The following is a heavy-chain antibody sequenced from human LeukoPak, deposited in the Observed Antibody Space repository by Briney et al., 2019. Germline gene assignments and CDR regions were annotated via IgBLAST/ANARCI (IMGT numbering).Heavy chain of an antibody. Sequence: PSETLSLTCTVSGGSISSSSYYWGWIRQPPGKGLEWIGSIYYSGSTYYNPSLKSRVTISVDTSKNQFSLKLSSVTAADTAVYYCASQYYYDSSGYYYYFDYWGQGTLVTVSS. D-gene: IGHD3-22*01. J-gene: IGHJ4*02. CDR3: ASQYYYDSSGYYYYFDY. V-gene: IGHV4-39*01. CDR2: IYYSGST. CDR1: GGSISSSSYY.